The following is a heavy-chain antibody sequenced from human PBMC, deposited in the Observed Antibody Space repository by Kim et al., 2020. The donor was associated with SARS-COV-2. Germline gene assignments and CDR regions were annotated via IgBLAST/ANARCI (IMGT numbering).Heavy chain of an antibody. J-gene: IGHJ4*02. Sequence: GGSLRLSCAASGFTLRNYAMHWVRQAPGKGLEWVAVISDDGINQNYADSVRGRFTISRDNSKQTLYLQMNGLRPGDTAVYFCAKDRGSYCSNTNCYPSFYFDFWGQGTLITVSS. V-gene: IGHV3-30-3*01. CDR2: ISDDGINQ. CDR3: AKDRGSYCSNTNCYPSFYFDF. CDR1: GFTLRNYA. D-gene: IGHD2-2*01.